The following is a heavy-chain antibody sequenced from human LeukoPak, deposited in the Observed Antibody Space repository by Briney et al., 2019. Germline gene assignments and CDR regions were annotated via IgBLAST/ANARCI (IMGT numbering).Heavy chain of an antibody. Sequence: ASVKVSCKASGYTFTSYDINWVRQATGQGLEWMGWMNPNSGNTGYAQKFQGRVTMTRNTSISTAYMELSSLRSDDTAVYYCARVFAREDYGDYVANWFDPWGQGTLVTVSS. CDR2: MNPNSGNT. CDR3: ARVFAREDYGDYVANWFDP. J-gene: IGHJ5*02. D-gene: IGHD4-17*01. CDR1: GYTFTSYD. V-gene: IGHV1-8*01.